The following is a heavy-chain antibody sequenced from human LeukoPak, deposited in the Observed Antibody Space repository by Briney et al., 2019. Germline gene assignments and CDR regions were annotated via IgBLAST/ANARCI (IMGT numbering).Heavy chain of an antibody. J-gene: IGHJ3*02. V-gene: IGHV1-2*02. CDR2: INPNSGGT. D-gene: IGHD3-22*01. CDR3: ARPYYDSSGYGDDAFDI. Sequence: ASVKVSCKASGYTFTGYYMHWVRQAPGQGLEWMGWINPNSGGTNYAQKFQGRVTMTRDTSTSTAYMELRSLRSDDTAVYYCARPYYDSSGYGDDAFDIWGQGTMVTVSS. CDR1: GYTFTGYY.